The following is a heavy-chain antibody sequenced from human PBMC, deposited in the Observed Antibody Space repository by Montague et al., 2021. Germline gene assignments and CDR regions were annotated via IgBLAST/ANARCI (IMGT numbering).Heavy chain of an antibody. CDR3: ARGRVGSYYDLDV. V-gene: IGHV6-1*01. CDR2: TYYRPKWYN. Sequence: CAISGDSVASNIATWNWVRQSPSRGREWLGRTYYRPKWYNDYAESVRGRITIHPDTSKHQFSLQLNSVTPEDTAMYYCARGRVGSYYDLDVWGQGTMVTVSS. J-gene: IGHJ6*02. D-gene: IGHD3-10*01. CDR1: GDSVASNIAT.